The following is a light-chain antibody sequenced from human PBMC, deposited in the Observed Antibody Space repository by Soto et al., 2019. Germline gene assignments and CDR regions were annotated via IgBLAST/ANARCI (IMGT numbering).Light chain of an antibody. CDR1: QSISNL. CDR3: QQSYSSSWT. V-gene: IGKV1-39*01. J-gene: IGKJ1*01. Sequence: DIQMTQSPSSLSASVGDRVTITCRASQSISNLLNWYQHKPGKAPKLLIYGTSTLQSGVPSRFSGSGSGTDFTLTISSLQREDFATYYCQQSYSSSWTLGQGTKVEIK. CDR2: GTS.